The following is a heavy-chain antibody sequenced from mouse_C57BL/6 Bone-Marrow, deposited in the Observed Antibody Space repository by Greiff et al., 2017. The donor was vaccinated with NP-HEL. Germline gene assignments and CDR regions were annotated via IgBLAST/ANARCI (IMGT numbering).Heavy chain of an antibody. CDR3: AREVGNWGAMDY. CDR2: INPSTGGT. D-gene: IGHD4-1*01. J-gene: IGHJ4*01. V-gene: IGHV1-43*01. CDR1: GYSFTGYY. Sequence: EVQRVESGPELVKPGASVKISCKASGYSFTGYYMHWVKQSSEKSLEWIGEINPSTGGTSYNQKFKGKATFTVDTSSSTAYMQLKSLTSEDSAVYYCAREVGNWGAMDYWGQGTSVTVSS.